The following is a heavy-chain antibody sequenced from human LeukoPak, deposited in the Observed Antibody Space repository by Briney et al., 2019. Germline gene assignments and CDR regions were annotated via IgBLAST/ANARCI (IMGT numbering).Heavy chain of an antibody. CDR1: GFTFSSYS. CDR2: ISSSSSTI. CDR3: ARGLDY. Sequence: GGSLRLSCAASGFTFSSYSMNWVRQAPGKGLEWVSYISSSSSTIYYADSVKGRFTISRDNAKNSQYLQMNSLRDEDTAVYYCARGLDYWDQGTLVTVSS. V-gene: IGHV3-48*02. J-gene: IGHJ4*02.